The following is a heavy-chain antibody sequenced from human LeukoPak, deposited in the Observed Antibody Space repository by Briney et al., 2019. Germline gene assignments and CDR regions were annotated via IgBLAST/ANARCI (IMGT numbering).Heavy chain of an antibody. Sequence: GGSLRLSCAASGFTFSSYSMNWVRQAPGKGLEWVANIKRDGSEKYYVDSVKGRFTISRDNAKNSLYLQMNSLRAEDTAVYYCARGRGSWYGVYFDYWGQGTLVTVSS. V-gene: IGHV3-7*01. J-gene: IGHJ4*02. CDR1: GFTFSSYS. CDR2: IKRDGSEK. D-gene: IGHD6-13*01. CDR3: ARGRGSWYGVYFDY.